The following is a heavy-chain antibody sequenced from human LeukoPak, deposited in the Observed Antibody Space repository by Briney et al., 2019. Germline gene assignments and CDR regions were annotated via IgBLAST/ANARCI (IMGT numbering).Heavy chain of an antibody. V-gene: IGHV4-59*01. CDR2: IYYSGST. Sequence: PSETLSLTCPVSGGSISSYYWSWIRQPPAKGLEWIAYIYYSGSTNYNPSLKSRVTISVDTSKNQFSLKLSSVTAADTAVYYCARAGLPGAFDIWGQGTMVTVSS. CDR3: ARAGLPGAFDI. CDR1: GGSISSYY. D-gene: IGHD3-10*01. J-gene: IGHJ3*02.